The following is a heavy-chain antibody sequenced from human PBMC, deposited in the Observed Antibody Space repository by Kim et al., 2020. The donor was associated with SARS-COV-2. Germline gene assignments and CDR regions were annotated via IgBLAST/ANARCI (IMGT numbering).Heavy chain of an antibody. CDR3: ARYAWELLPDY. V-gene: IGHV4-39*01. J-gene: IGHJ4*02. Sequence: NYPNPSHKGRVTISVDTSKNQFSLKLSSVTAADTAVYYCARYAWELLPDYWGQGTLVTVSS. CDR2: N. D-gene: IGHD1-26*01.